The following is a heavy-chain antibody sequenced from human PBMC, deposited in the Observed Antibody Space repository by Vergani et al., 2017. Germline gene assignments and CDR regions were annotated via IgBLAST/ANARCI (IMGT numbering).Heavy chain of an antibody. V-gene: IGHV3-21*01. Sequence: EVQLVESGGGLVKPGGSLRLSCAASGFTFSSYSMNWVRQAPGKGLEWVSSISSSSSYIYYADSVKGRFTISRDNAKNSLYLQMNSLRAGDTAVYYCARARAARPNAFDIWGQGTMVTVSS. CDR1: GFTFSSYS. D-gene: IGHD6-6*01. J-gene: IGHJ3*02. CDR3: ARARAARPNAFDI. CDR2: ISSSSSYI.